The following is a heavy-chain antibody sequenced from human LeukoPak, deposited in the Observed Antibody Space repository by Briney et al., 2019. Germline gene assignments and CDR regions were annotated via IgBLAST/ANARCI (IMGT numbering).Heavy chain of an antibody. J-gene: IGHJ3*02. CDR1: GFTFSDYY. V-gene: IGHV3-11*01. CDR3: ARGLAERDYDFWSGYYMGTRDAFDI. CDR2: ISTSGSTI. D-gene: IGHD3-3*01. Sequence: PGGSLRLSCAASGFTFSDYYMNWIRQAPGKGLEWLSYISTSGSTIYYADSVKGRFTISRDNAKNSLYLQMNSLRPEDTAVYYCARGLAERDYDFWSGYYMGTRDAFDIWGQGTMVTVSS.